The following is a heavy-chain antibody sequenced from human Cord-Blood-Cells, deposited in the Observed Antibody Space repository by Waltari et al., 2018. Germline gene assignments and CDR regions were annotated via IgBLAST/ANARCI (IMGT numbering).Heavy chain of an antibody. J-gene: IGHJ5*02. Sequence: EVQLVESGGGLVKPGGSLRLSCAASGFTFSSYSMNWVRQAPGKGLEWVESISSSSSYIYNADSVKGRFTISRDNAKNALYLQMNSLRAEDTAVYYCARDGTPGEWELLKWFDPWGQGTLVTVSS. CDR1: GFTFSSYS. V-gene: IGHV3-21*01. D-gene: IGHD1-26*01. CDR3: ARDGTPGEWELLKWFDP. CDR2: ISSSSSYI.